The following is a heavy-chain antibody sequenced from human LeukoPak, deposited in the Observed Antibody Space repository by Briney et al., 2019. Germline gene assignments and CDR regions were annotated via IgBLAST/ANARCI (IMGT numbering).Heavy chain of an antibody. D-gene: IGHD1-7*01. CDR3: AKVRVVFNWNYAYYFDS. CDR2: ISYDGSDK. CDR1: GFTFDNYG. Sequence: PGGSLRLSCAASGFTFDNYGMHRVRQAPGKGLEWVAIISYDGSDKYYADSVKGRFTISRDNSKNTLYLQMNSLRAEDTAVYYCAKVRVVFNWNYAYYFDSWGQGTLVTVSS. J-gene: IGHJ4*02. V-gene: IGHV3-30*18.